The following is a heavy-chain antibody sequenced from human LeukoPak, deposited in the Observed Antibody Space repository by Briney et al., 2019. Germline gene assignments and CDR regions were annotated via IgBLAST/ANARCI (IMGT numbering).Heavy chain of an antibody. CDR3: ARAYYYDSSGYYPDDAFDI. Sequence: SETLSLTCAVYGGSFSGYYWSWIRQPPGKGLEWIGEFNHSGSTNYNPSLKSRVTISVDTSKNQFSLKLSSVTAADTAVYYCARAYYYDSSGYYPDDAFDIWGQGTMVTVSS. D-gene: IGHD3-22*01. CDR1: GGSFSGYY. J-gene: IGHJ3*02. V-gene: IGHV4-34*01. CDR2: FNHSGST.